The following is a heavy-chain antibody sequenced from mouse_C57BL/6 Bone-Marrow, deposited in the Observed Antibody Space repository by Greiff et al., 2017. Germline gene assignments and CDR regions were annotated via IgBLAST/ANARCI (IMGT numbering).Heavy chain of an antibody. CDR2: FYPGSGSI. CDR3: ARHEESAYYSNWPVAY. Sequence: QVQLQQSGAELVKPGASVKLSCKASGYTFTEYTIHWVKQRSGQGLEWIGWFYPGSGSIKYNEKFQDKATLTEEKSSSTVYRELSRLTSEDSAVYFCARHEESAYYSNWPVAYWGQGTLVTVSA. V-gene: IGHV1-62-2*01. D-gene: IGHD2-5*01. CDR1: GYTFTEYT. J-gene: IGHJ3*01.